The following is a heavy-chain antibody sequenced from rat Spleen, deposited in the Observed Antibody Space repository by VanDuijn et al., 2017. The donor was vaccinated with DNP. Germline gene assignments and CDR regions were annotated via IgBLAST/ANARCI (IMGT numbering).Heavy chain of an antibody. D-gene: IGHD1-12*03. CDR1: GFNFNDYW. J-gene: IGHJ2*01. CDR3: AIYYYDGYSFYFDY. CDR2: INKDSSTI. V-gene: IGHV4-2*01. Sequence: EVRLVESGGGLVQPGRSLKLSCAASGFNFNDYWMGWVRQAPGKGLKWIGEINKDSSTIKYSPSLKDKFTISRDNAQNTLYLQVSKLGSEDTAIYYCAIYYYDGYSFYFDYWGQGVMVTVSS.